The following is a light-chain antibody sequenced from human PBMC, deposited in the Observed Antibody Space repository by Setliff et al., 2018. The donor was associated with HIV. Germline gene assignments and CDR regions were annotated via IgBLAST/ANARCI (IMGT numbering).Light chain of an antibody. Sequence: QSVLTQPRSVSGSPGQSVTMSCTGTSSDVGGYNYVSWYQQHPGKAPKLMIYDVSKRPSGVPDRFSGSKSGNMAFLTISGLQGEDEADYYCCSYAGSYTVLFGGGTK. CDR1: SSDVGGYNY. J-gene: IGLJ2*01. CDR2: DVS. V-gene: IGLV2-11*01. CDR3: CSYAGSYTVL.